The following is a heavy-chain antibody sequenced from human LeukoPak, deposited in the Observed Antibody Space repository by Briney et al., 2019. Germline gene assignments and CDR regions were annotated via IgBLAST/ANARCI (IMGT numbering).Heavy chain of an antibody. CDR1: GGSISSYF. CDR3: ARWSGGWGAFDY. V-gene: IGHV4-4*07. Sequence: SETLSLTCTVSGGSISSYFWSWIRQPAGKGLEWIGRIYSSGSTNYNPSLKSRITISVGKSKNQFSLKLSSVTAADTAVFYYARWSGGWGAFDYWGQGTLVTVSS. CDR2: IYSSGST. J-gene: IGHJ4*02. D-gene: IGHD3-3*01.